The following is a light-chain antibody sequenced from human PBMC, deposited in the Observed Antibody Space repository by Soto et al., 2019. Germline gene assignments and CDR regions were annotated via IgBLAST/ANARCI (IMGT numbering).Light chain of an antibody. J-gene: IGKJ5*01. CDR1: QNISSY. V-gene: IGKV1-39*01. CDR3: QQRSNHPIT. Sequence: DIQVTQSPASLSLSIGDRATISCRASQNISSYLTWYQQKPGEAPRLLIYSASRIDSGVPSRFNGSGSGTDFTLTISSLQPEDFPTYYCQQRSNHPITFGLGTRLEIK. CDR2: SAS.